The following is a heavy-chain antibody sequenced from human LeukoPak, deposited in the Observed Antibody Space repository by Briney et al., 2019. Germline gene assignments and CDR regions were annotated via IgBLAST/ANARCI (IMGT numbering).Heavy chain of an antibody. V-gene: IGHV3-23*01. D-gene: IGHD3-22*01. CDR2: ITNSGGTT. CDR3: ARGSNSDDSSDFDH. J-gene: IGHJ4*02. CDR1: GFTFSSYA. Sequence: PGGSLRLSCAASGFTFSSYAMSWVRQAPGKGLEWVSAITNSGGTTYYADSVKGRFTISRDNSKNTLYLQMNSLRTEDTALYFCARGSNSDDSSDFDHWGQGTLVTVSS.